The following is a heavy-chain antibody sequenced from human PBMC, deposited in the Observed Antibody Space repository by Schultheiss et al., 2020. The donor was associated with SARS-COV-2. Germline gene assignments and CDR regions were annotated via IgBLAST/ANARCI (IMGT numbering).Heavy chain of an antibody. V-gene: IGHV3-11*01. CDR1: GFTFSDYY. CDR3: AKVATVATYFDY. CDR2: ISSSSNPI. J-gene: IGHJ4*02. D-gene: IGHD4-23*01. Sequence: GGSLRLSCAASGFTFSDYYMSWIRQAPGKGLEWVSYISSSSNPIYYADSVKGRFTISRDNSRNTLYLQMNSLRAEDTAVYYCAKVATVATYFDYWGQGTPVTVSS.